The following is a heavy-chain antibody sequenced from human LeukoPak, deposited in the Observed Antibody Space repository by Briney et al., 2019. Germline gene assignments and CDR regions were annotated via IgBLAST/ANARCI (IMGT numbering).Heavy chain of an antibody. D-gene: IGHD6-13*01. CDR1: GFSLSTSGTC. CDR3: ARIQYSSSWYLGMDV. Sequence: SGPTLVKPTQTLTLTFTFSGFSLSTSGTCVSWIRQPPGKALEWLALIDWDDDKYYSTSLKTRLTISKDTSKNQVVLTMTNMDPVDTATYYCARIQYSSSWYLGMDVWGQGTTVTVSS. J-gene: IGHJ6*02. CDR2: IDWDDDK. V-gene: IGHV2-70*01.